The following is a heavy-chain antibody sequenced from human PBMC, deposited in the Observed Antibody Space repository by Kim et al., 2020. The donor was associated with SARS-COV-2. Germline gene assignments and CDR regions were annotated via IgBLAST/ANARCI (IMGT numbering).Heavy chain of an antibody. Sequence: SADAGKGRFTVSRDNTKNTLYLQRNSLRAEETAVYYCARGSGSYWGAFDYWGQGTLVTVSS. V-gene: IGHV3-30*01. CDR3: ARGSGSYWGAFDY. J-gene: IGHJ4*02. D-gene: IGHD1-26*01.